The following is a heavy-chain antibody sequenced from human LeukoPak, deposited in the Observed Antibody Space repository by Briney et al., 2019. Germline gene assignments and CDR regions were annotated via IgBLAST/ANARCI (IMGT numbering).Heavy chain of an antibody. Sequence: SETLSLTCTVSGGSISSSSYYWGWIRQPPGKGLEWIGSIYYSGSTYYNPSLKSRVTISVDTSKNQFYLKLSSVTAADTAVYYCARAPGYYDFYGMDVWGQGTTVTVSS. J-gene: IGHJ6*02. CDR2: IYYSGST. V-gene: IGHV4-39*07. CDR3: ARAPGYYDFYGMDV. CDR1: GGSISSSSYY.